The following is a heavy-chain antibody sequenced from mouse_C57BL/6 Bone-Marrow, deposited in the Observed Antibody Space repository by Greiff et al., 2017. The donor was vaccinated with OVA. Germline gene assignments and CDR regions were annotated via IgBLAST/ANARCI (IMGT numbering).Heavy chain of an antibody. J-gene: IGHJ4*01. CDR1: GYTFTSYG. CDR3: ARTTVRYAMDY. CDR2: IYPRSGNT. V-gene: IGHV1-81*01. Sequence: VQLVESGAELARPGASVKLSCKASGYTFTSYGISWVKQRTGQGLEWIGEIYPRSGNTYYNEKFKGKATLTADKSSSTAYMELRSLTSEDSAVYFCARTTVRYAMDYWGQGTSVTVSS. D-gene: IGHD1-1*01.